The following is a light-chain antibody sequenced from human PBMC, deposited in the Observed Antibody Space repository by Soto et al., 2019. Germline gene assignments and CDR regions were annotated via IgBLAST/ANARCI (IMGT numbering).Light chain of an antibody. V-gene: IGKV2-28*01. J-gene: IGKJ5*01. Sequence: DIVMTQSPLSLPVTPGEPASISCRSSQSLPHSNGNNYLDWYLQKPGQSPQLLIYLGSNRASGVPDRFSGSGSGTDFTLKISRVEAEDVGLYYCMQARQTPITFGQGTRLEIK. CDR3: MQARQTPIT. CDR2: LGS. CDR1: QSLPHSNGNNY.